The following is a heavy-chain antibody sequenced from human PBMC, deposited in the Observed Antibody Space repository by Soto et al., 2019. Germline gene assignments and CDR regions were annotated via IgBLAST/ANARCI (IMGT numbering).Heavy chain of an antibody. J-gene: IGHJ5*02. CDR2: INPSGGST. V-gene: IGHV1-46*01. D-gene: IGHD3-22*01. Sequence: SVKVSCKASGYTFTSYYMHWVRQAPGQGLEWMGIINPSGGSTSYAQKFQGRVTMTRDTSTSTVYMELSSLRSEDTAVYYCARDRSRYYYDSSGYYLYNWFDPWGQGTLVTVSS. CDR1: GYTFTSYY. CDR3: ARDRSRYYYDSSGYYLYNWFDP.